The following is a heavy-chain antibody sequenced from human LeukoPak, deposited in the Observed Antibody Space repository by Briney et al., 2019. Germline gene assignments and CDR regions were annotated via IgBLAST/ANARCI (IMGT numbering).Heavy chain of an antibody. D-gene: IGHD6-13*01. CDR2: IYYSGST. CDR1: GGSISSSSYY. V-gene: IGHV4-39*07. Sequence: PSETLSLTCTVSGGSISSSSYYWGWIRQPPGKGLEWIGSIYYSGSTYYNPSLKSRVTISLDTSKNQFSLKLTSVTAADTAVYYCAKAPPYISAAYNFDYWGQGTLVTVSS. CDR3: AKAPPYISAAYNFDY. J-gene: IGHJ4*02.